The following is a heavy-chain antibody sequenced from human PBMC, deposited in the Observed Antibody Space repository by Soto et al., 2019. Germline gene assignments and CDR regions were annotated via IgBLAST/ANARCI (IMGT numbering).Heavy chain of an antibody. CDR2: ISSSGRTI. V-gene: IGHV3-11*01. J-gene: IGHJ3*02. Sequence: PGGALRLSCAASAFTFSDYYMSWICQAPGKGLEWVSYISSSGRTIYYADSVKGRFTISRDNAKNSLYLQMNSLRAEDTAVYYCARATLIRFLEWLGGDAFDIWGQGTMVT. D-gene: IGHD3-3*01. CDR1: AFTFSDYY. CDR3: ARATLIRFLEWLGGDAFDI.